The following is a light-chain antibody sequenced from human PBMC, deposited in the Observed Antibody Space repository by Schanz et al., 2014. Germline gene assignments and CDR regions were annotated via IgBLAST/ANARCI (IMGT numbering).Light chain of an antibody. J-gene: IGLJ2*01. V-gene: IGLV2-11*01. CDR2: DVS. Sequence: QSALTQPRSVSGSPGQSVTISCTGTSSDVGAYNDVSWYQQHPGKAPKLMIYDVSNRLSGVSNRFSGSKSGNTASLTISGLQAEDEAEYYCSSYAGNNNLRVLFGGGTKLTVL. CDR1: SSDVGAYND. CDR3: SSYAGNNNLRVL.